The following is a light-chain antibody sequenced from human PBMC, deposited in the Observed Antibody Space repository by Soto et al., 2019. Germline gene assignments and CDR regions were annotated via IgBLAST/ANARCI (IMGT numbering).Light chain of an antibody. V-gene: IGKV1-39*01. CDR2: AAS. Sequence: DIQMTQSPSSLSASVGDRVTITCRASKTIKNYLNWYRQKPGKAPQVLIYAASNLETGVPSRFSGSGSGTDFTLTISSLQPEDSATYYCQHIYSPPHTFGQGTRLEIK. J-gene: IGKJ5*01. CDR1: KTIKNY. CDR3: QHIYSPPHT.